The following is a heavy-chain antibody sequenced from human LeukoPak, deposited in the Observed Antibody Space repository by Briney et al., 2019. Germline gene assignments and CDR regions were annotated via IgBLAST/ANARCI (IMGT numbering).Heavy chain of an antibody. J-gene: IGHJ6*03. D-gene: IGHD5-18*01. CDR3: VRGFTSMFTYYYYMDV. V-gene: IGHV3-11*04. Sequence: GGSLTLSCVASGFTFSEYYMNWVRQAPGKGLEWLSFISSSGSTKYYADSVKGRFTISRDNAKNSLDLQMNSLRAEDTAVDFCVRGFTSMFTYYYYMDVWGKGTTVTVSS. CDR2: ISSSGSTK. CDR1: GFTFSEYY.